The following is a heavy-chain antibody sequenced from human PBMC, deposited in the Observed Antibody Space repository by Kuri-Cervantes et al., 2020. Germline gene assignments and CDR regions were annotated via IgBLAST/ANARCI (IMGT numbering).Heavy chain of an antibody. CDR3: TRDDRLSYYYMDV. Sequence: GESLKISCAASGFTFTSAWMSWVRQAPGKGLEWVGFIRSKAYGGTTEYAASVKGRFTISRDDSKSIAYLQMNSLKTEDTAVYYCTRDDRLSYYYMDVWGKGTTVTVSS. J-gene: IGHJ6*03. CDR2: IRSKAYGGTT. CDR1: GFTFTSAW. V-gene: IGHV3-49*04.